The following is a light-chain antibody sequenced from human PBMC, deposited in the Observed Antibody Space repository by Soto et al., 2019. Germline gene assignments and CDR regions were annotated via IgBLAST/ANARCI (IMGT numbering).Light chain of an antibody. V-gene: IGKV1-39*01. CDR2: AAS. CDR1: QSITNY. Sequence: DIQMTQSPSSLSASVGDRVTITCRASQSITNYLNWYQQKPGKAPKLLIYAASSLQSGVPSRFSGSESGTDFTLSISSLQPEDFATYYWQQSYSTPWTFDQGTKVEIK. CDR3: QQSYSTPWT. J-gene: IGKJ1*01.